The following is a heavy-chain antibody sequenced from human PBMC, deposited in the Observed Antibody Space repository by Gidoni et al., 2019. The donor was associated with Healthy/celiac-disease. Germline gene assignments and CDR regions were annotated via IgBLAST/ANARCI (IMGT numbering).Heavy chain of an antibody. CDR3: ARDIVVVPAAPAYYYYGMDV. CDR1: GVTFSSYG. CDR2: IWYDGSNK. Sequence: QVQLVESGGGVVQPGRSLRLSCAASGVTFSSYGMHWVRQAPGKGLEWVAVIWYDGSNKYYADSVKGRFTISRDNSKNTLYLQMNSLRAEDTAVYYCARDIVVVPAAPAYYYYGMDVWGQGTTVTVSS. J-gene: IGHJ6*02. V-gene: IGHV3-33*01. D-gene: IGHD2-2*01.